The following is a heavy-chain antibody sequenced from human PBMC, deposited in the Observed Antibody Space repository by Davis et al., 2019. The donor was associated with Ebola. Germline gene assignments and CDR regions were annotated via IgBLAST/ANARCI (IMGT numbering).Heavy chain of an antibody. J-gene: IGHJ4*02. CDR3: SPSIVGATHTDY. Sequence: GESLKISCAASGFTFSGSAMHWVRQASGKGLEWVGRIRSNANSYATAYAASVKGRFTISRDDSKNTAYLQMNSLKTEDTAVYYCSPSIVGATHTDYWGQGTLVTVSS. V-gene: IGHV3-73*01. D-gene: IGHD1-26*01. CDR2: IRSNANSYAT. CDR1: GFTFSGSA.